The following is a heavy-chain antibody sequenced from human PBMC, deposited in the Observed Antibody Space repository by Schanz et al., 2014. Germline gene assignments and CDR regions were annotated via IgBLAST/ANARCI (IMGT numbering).Heavy chain of an antibody. CDR3: AKSYDTSGYSGFDY. Sequence: QVQLVESGGGVVQPGRSLRLSCAGSGFSCSDYGMHWVRQAPGRGLEWVAVISYHGSERYYADSVKGRFTISRDNSKNTLYLQMNSLRTEDTAVYFCAKSYDTSGYSGFDYWGQGTLVTVSS. CDR2: ISYHGSER. D-gene: IGHD3-22*01. V-gene: IGHV3-30*18. J-gene: IGHJ4*02. CDR1: GFSCSDYG.